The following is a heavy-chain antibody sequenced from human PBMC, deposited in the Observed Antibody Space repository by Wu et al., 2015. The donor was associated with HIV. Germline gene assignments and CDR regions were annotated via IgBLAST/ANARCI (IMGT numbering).Heavy chain of an antibody. CDR3: ATEPGVVVIATGRIGFDP. CDR2: ISAYNGNT. Sequence: QDQLVQSGAEVKKPGASVKVSCKASGYTFTSYGISWVRQAPGQGLEWLGWISAYNGNTNYAQNLQGRVTMTTDTSTSIAYMELRSLRSDDTAVYYCATEPGVVVIATGRIGFDPWGQGTLVTVSS. V-gene: IGHV1-18*01. D-gene: IGHD2-21*01. CDR1: GYTFTSYG. J-gene: IGHJ5*02.